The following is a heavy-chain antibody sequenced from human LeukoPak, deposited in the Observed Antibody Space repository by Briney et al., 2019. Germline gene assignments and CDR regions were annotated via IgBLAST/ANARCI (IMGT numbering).Heavy chain of an antibody. V-gene: IGHV3-23*01. J-gene: IGHJ4*02. D-gene: IGHD1-7*01. CDR2: VSSSGGST. Sequence: PGGSLRLSCVASGFSFTSSWMTWVRQAPGQGLEWVSTVSSSGGSTYYADSVKGRFTISRDNSKNTLFLQMNSLRSEDTAVYYCATNAMELHYWGQGTLVTVSS. CDR1: GFSFTSSW. CDR3: ATNAMELHY.